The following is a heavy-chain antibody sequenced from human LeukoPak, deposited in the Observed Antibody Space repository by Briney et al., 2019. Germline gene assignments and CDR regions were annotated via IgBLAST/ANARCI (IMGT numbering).Heavy chain of an antibody. CDR2: IYYSGST. CDR3: ARDSGSYFPWFDP. J-gene: IGHJ5*02. V-gene: IGHV4-39*07. D-gene: IGHD1-26*01. Sequence: SETLSLTCTVSGGSISSSSYYWGWIRQPPGKGLEWIGSIYYSGSTYYNPSLKSRVTISVDTSKNQFSLKLSSVTAADTAVYYCARDSGSYFPWFDPWGQGTLVTVSS. CDR1: GGSISSSSYY.